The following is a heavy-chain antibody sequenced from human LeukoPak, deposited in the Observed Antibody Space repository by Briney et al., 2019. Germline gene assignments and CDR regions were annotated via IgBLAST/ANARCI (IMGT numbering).Heavy chain of an antibody. CDR3: ARDSGYSRGWS. Sequence: SETLSLTCAVYGGSFSGYYWSWIRQPPGKGLEWIGEINHSGSTNYNPSLKSRVTISVDTSKNQFSLKLSSVTAADTAVYYCARDSGYSRGWSWGQGTLVTVSS. D-gene: IGHD6-19*01. CDR2: INHSGST. J-gene: IGHJ4*02. V-gene: IGHV4-34*01. CDR1: GGSFSGYY.